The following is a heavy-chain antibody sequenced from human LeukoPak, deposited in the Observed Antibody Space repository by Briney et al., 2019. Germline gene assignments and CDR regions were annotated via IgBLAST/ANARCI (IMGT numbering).Heavy chain of an antibody. D-gene: IGHD3-10*01. V-gene: IGHV3-11*06. CDR3: ARGEVRGPTDY. CDR2: ISSSSSYT. CDR1: GFTFSDYY. J-gene: IGHJ4*02. Sequence: GGSLRLSCAASGFTFSDYYMSWIRQAPGKGLGWVSYISSSSSYTNYADSVKGRFTISRDNAKNSLYLQMNSLRAEDTAVCYCARGEVRGPTDYWGQGTLVTVSS.